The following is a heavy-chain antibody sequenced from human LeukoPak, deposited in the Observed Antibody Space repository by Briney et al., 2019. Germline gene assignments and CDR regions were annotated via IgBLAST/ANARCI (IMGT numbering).Heavy chain of an antibody. CDR1: GGSISSYY. Sequence: PSETLSLTCTVSGGSISSYYWSWVRQPPGKGLEWIGFVYYTGSTNYSPSLKSRVTISVDTSKNQFSLKLSSVTAADTAVYYCARVSNWFDPWGQGTLVTVSS. V-gene: IGHV4-59*12. CDR2: VYYTGST. J-gene: IGHJ5*02. CDR3: ARVSNWFDP.